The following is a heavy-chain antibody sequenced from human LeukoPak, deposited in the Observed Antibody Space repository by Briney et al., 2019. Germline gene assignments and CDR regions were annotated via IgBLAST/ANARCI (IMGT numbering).Heavy chain of an antibody. V-gene: IGHV3-21*01. CDR1: GFTFSSYS. D-gene: IGHD3-10*01. CDR2: ISSSSHYI. CDR3: AIYGSGDC. Sequence: GGSLRLSCAASGFTFSSYSMNWVRQAPGKGLEWVSSISSSSHYIYYADSVKGRFTISRDNSKNTLCLQVHSLRAEDTAVYYGAIYGSGDCGGQGTLVTVPS. J-gene: IGHJ4*02.